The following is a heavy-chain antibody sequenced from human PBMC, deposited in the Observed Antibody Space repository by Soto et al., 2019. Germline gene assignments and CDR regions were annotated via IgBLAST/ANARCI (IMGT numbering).Heavy chain of an antibody. D-gene: IGHD2-15*01. J-gene: IGHJ4*02. Sequence: PSETLSLTCAVYGGSFSGYYWSWIRQPPGKGLEWIGEIYHSGSTNYNPSLKSRVTISVDTSKNQFTLKLSSVTAADTAVYYCAKICLGRLGGSPRGADYWGQGTLVTVSS. CDR3: AKICLGRLGGSPRGADY. CDR2: IYHSGST. V-gene: IGHV4-34*01. CDR1: GGSFSGYY.